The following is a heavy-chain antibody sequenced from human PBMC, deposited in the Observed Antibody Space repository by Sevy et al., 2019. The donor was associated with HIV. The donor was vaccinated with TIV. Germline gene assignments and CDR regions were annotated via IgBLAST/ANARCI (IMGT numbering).Heavy chain of an antibody. D-gene: IGHD2-2*01. CDR1: GYSFTKYW. V-gene: IGHV5-51*01. CDR3: ARQILGDSSTWYFLDAFDI. CDR2: IYPGDSDI. Sequence: GESLKISCKASGYSFTKYWIGWVRQMPGKGLEWMGIIYPGDSDIRYSPSFPGQVTFSVDKSISTAYLQWSSLKASGTAMYYCARQILGDSSTWYFLDAFDIWGQGTMVTVSS. J-gene: IGHJ3*02.